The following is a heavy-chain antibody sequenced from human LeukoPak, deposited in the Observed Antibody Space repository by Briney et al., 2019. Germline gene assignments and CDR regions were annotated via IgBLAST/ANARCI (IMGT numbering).Heavy chain of an antibody. CDR1: GGSISSYY. Sequence: PSETLSLTCTASGGSISSYYWSWIRQPAGKGLEWIGRIYTSGSTNYNPSLKSRVTMSVDTSKNQFSLKLSSVTAADTAVYYCARAPTTNYYYDSSGYYYGAFDIWGQGTMVTVSS. D-gene: IGHD3-22*01. J-gene: IGHJ3*02. CDR2: IYTSGST. CDR3: ARAPTTNYYYDSSGYYYGAFDI. V-gene: IGHV4-4*07.